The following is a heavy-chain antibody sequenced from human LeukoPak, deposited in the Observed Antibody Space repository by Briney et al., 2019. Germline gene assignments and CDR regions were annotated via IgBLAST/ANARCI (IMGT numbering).Heavy chain of an antibody. V-gene: IGHV4-39*01. Sequence: PSETLSLTCTVYGDSISSSNYFWGWIRQPPGKGLEWIGSIYHSGSTFYTPALKSRVTISVDKSKNQFSLRLNSVTATDSAMYYCVDGWVSVAGSDAFEVWGQGTMVTVSS. CDR3: VDGWVSVAGSDAFEV. J-gene: IGHJ3*01. D-gene: IGHD6-19*01. CDR1: GDSISSSNYF. CDR2: IYHSGST.